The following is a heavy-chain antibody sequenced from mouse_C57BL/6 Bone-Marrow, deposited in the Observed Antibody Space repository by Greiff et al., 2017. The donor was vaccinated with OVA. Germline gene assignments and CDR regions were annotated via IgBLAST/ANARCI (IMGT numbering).Heavy chain of an antibody. J-gene: IGHJ3*01. CDR1: GYSITSGYY. Sequence: EVQLVESGPGLVKPSQSLSLTCSVTGYSITSGYYWNWIRQFPGNKLEWMGYISYDGSNNYNPSLKNRISITRDTSKNQFFLKLNSVTTEDTATYYCAKTAQAAWFAYWGQGTLVTVSA. CDR3: AKTAQAAWFAY. V-gene: IGHV3-6*01. D-gene: IGHD3-2*02. CDR2: ISYDGSN.